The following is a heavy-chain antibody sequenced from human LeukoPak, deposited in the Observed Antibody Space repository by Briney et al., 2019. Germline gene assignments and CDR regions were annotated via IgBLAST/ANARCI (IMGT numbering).Heavy chain of an antibody. CDR3: ARHEKLGQFDY. J-gene: IGHJ4*02. Sequence: SETLSLTCTVSSGSISSYYWSWIRQPPGKGLEWIGHVYYSGSTNYNPSLKSRVTISVDTSKNQFSLKLSSVTAADTAVYYCARHEKLGQFDYWGQGTLVTVSS. CDR1: SGSISSYY. D-gene: IGHD3-10*01. CDR2: VYYSGST. V-gene: IGHV4-59*08.